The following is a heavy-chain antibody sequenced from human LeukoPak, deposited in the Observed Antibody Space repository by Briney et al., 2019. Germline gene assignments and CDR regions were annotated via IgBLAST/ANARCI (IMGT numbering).Heavy chain of an antibody. J-gene: IGHJ4*02. V-gene: IGHV3-23*01. Sequence: PGGSLRLSCAASGFTFSNYGLSWVRQAPGKGLEWVSGITGSGGSTYYADSVKGRFTISRDNSKNTLYLQMNSLRAEDTAVYYCAKFAGGNYYYDSSGYHFDYWGQGTLVTVSS. CDR3: AKFAGGNYYYDSSGYHFDY. CDR2: ITGSGGST. CDR1: GFTFSNYG. D-gene: IGHD3-22*01.